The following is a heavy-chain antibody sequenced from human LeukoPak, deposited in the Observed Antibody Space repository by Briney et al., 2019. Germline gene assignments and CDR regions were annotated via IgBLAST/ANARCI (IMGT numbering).Heavy chain of an antibody. Sequence: ASVKVSCKASGHTFSNYDINWVRQATGQGLEWMGWMNPNSGNTGYAQKFQGRVTLTRNTSISTAYMELSSLISEDTAVYYCARRMVQGDSHYYYYYMDVWGRGTTVTVSS. CDR1: GHTFSNYD. D-gene: IGHD3-10*01. CDR2: MNPNSGNT. V-gene: IGHV1-8*03. J-gene: IGHJ6*03. CDR3: ARRMVQGDSHYYYYYMDV.